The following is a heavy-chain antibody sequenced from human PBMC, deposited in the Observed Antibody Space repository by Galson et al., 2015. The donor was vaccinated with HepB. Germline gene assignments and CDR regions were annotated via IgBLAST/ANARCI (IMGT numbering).Heavy chain of an antibody. V-gene: IGHV3-15*01. J-gene: IGHJ4*01. Sequence: SLRLSCAASGFTFSDAWMSWVRQAPGKGLEWVGRIKSESDGGTTDYAAPVKGRFTISRDDSKNMLYLQMNSLKTEDTAVYYCTRPYLGIAVANSDYWGQGTLVTVSS. CDR2: IKSESDGGTT. CDR3: TRPYLGIAVANSDY. CDR1: GFTFSDAW. D-gene: IGHD6-19*01.